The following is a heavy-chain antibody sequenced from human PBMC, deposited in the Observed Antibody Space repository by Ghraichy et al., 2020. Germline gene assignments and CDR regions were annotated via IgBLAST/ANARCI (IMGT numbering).Heavy chain of an antibody. CDR2: ITSRSNSI. V-gene: IGHV3-48*01. D-gene: IGHD3-10*01. Sequence: GGSLRLSCAASGFTFSSYSMNWVRQAPGKGLEWVAYITSRSNSIYYADSVKGQFTISRDNAKNSLFLQMKSLRAEDTAVYYCARGLTPYYGSGIGGTSPFDYWGQGTLVTVSS. J-gene: IGHJ4*02. CDR3: ARGLTPYYGSGIGGTSPFDY. CDR1: GFTFSSYS.